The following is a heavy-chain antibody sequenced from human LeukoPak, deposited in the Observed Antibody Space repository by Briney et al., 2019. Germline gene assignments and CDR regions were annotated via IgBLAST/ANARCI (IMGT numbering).Heavy chain of an antibody. CDR3: ARDKGYYDSSGSLI. V-gene: IGHV1-18*01. CDR1: GYTFTSYG. D-gene: IGHD3-22*01. Sequence: ASVKVSCKASGYTFTSYGISWVRQAPGQGLEWMGWISAYNGNTNYAQKLQGRVTMTTDTSTSTACMELRNLRSDDTAVYYCARDKGYYDSSGSLIWGQGTLVTVSS. CDR2: ISAYNGNT. J-gene: IGHJ4*02.